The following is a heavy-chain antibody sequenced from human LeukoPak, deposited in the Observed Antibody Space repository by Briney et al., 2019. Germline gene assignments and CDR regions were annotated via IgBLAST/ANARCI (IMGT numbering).Heavy chain of an antibody. D-gene: IGHD1-26*01. CDR2: ITFGGGHK. CDR1: GFIFNDYT. V-gene: IGHV3-30*04. J-gene: IGHJ4*02. Sequence: PGGSLRLSCAASGFIFNDYTMHWVRQAPGKGLEWVAVITFGGGHKFYGNSLKGRFTISRDNSKNSLYLQMNALRPDDTAVYYCVGGPDSESFIVWGQGTRVTVSS. CDR3: VGGPDSESFIV.